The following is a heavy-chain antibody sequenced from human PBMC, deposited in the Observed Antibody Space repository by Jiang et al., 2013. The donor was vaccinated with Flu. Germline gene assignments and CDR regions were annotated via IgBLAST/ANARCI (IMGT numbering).Heavy chain of an antibody. CDR3: AAHLTGYYPFDY. J-gene: IGHJ4*02. CDR1: GGSISSYY. CDR2: IYYSGST. Sequence: GPGLVKPSETLSLTCTVSGGSISSYYWSWIRQPPGRGLEWIGYIYYSGSTNYNPSLKSRVTISVDTSKNQFSLKLSSVTAADTAVYYCAAHLTGYYPFDYWGQGTLVTVSS. D-gene: IGHD3-9*01. V-gene: IGHV4-59*01.